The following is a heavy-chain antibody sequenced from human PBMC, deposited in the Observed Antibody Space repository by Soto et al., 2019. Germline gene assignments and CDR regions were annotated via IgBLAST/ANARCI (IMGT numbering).Heavy chain of an antibody. CDR2: VSGSGDNT. V-gene: IGHV3-23*01. CDR3: AKDPAGIVAH. D-gene: IGHD2-21*01. J-gene: IGHJ4*02. CDR1: GFTFSTYA. Sequence: GGSLRLSCAASGFTFSTYAMIRVRQAPGQGLQWVSTVSGSGDNTYYADSVKGRFTISRDNFKSILYLQMNSLRVEDTALYYCAKDPAGIVAHWGQGTLVTVSS.